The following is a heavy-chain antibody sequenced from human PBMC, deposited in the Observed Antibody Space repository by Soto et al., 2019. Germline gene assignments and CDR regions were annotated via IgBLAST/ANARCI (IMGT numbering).Heavy chain of an antibody. CDR1: GGSISSYY. Sequence: PSETLSLTCTVSGGSISSYYWSWIRQPPGKGLEWIGYIYYSGSTNYNPSLKSRVTISVDTSKNQFSLKLSSVTAADTAVYYCGRLLYGYSRSYIDYWGQGTLVTVSS. D-gene: IGHD6-13*01. CDR3: GRLLYGYSRSYIDY. CDR2: IYYSGST. V-gene: IGHV4-59*01. J-gene: IGHJ4*02.